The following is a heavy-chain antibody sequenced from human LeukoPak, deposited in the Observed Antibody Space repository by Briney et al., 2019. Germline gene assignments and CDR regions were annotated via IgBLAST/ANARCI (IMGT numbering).Heavy chain of an antibody. CDR3: ARGVADEVGATWSRGKLYGMDV. CDR1: GGSISSYY. V-gene: IGHV4-59*01. CDR2: IYYSGST. D-gene: IGHD1-26*01. J-gene: IGHJ6*02. Sequence: KPSETLSLTCTVSGGSISSYYWSWIRQPPGKGLEWIGYIYYSGSTNYNPSLKSRVTISVDTSKNQFSLKLSSVTAADTAVYYCARGVADEVGATWSRGKLYGMDVWGQGTTVTISS.